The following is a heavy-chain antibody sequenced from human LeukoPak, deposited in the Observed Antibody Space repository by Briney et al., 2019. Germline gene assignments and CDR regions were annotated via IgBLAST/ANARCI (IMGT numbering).Heavy chain of an antibody. J-gene: IGHJ3*02. V-gene: IGHV1-18*01. CDR3: AICLGWRGQQLDFYI. CDR2: ISPYNGNT. Sequence: ASVKVSCKGSDNTFTNYGINWVRQAPGQGLEWMGWISPYNGNTHFAQKVQGRVTMTTDTSTSTAYMELRSLRFDDTAVYYCAICLGWRGQQLDFYIWGQGTMVTVSS. CDR1: DNTFTNYG. D-gene: IGHD6-13*01.